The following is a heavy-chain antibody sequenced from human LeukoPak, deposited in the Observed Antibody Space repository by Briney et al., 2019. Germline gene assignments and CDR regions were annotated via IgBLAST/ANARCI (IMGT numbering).Heavy chain of an antibody. D-gene: IGHD5-18*01. CDR1: GFTFSTYS. V-gene: IGHV3-21*01. CDR3: ARADWDTAMIDY. CDR2: ISDDSNYI. J-gene: IGHJ4*02. Sequence: PGGSLRLSCAASGFTFSTYSGNWIRQAPGKGLEWVSSISDDSNYIFYADSVKGRFTISRDNAKNSLYLQMNSLRAEDTAVYYCARADWDTAMIDYWGQGTLVTVSS.